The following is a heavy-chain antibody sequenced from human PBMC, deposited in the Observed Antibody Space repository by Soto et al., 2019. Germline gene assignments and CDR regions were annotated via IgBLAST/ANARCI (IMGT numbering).Heavy chain of an antibody. D-gene: IGHD6-13*01. CDR1: GFTFSSYA. CDR2: ISGSGGST. CDR3: AKDSSSRSGYYYYGMDV. V-gene: IGHV3-23*01. Sequence: PGGSLRLSCAASGFTFSSYAMSWVRQAPGKGLEWVSAISGSGGSTYYADSVKGRFTISRDNSKNTLYLQMNGLRAEDTAVYYCAKDSSSRSGYYYYGMDVWGQGATVTVSS. J-gene: IGHJ6*02.